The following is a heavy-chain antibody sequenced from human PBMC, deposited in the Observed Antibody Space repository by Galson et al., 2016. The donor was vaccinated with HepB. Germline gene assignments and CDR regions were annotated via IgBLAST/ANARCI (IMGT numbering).Heavy chain of an antibody. J-gene: IGHJ4*02. CDR3: AAAGFDFWSGYYTGYEY. Sequence: SVKVSCKASGFTFKTSAMQWVRQARGQRLEWIGWIVVGSNSTNYAQKFQERVTITRDMSTSTAYMELSSLRSEDTAVYYCAAAGFDFWSGYYTGYEYWGQGSLVTVSS. CDR1: GFTFKTSA. CDR2: IVVGSNST. V-gene: IGHV1-58*02. D-gene: IGHD3-3*01.